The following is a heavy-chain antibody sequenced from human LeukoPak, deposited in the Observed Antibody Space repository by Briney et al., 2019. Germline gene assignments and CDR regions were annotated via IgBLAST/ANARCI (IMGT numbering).Heavy chain of an antibody. Sequence: SQTLSLTCTVSGVSISSGGYYWSWLRQHPGKGLEWIGYIYYSGSTYYNPSLKSRVTISVDTSKNQFSLKLSSVTAADTAVYYCARGLSGLRFLEWSRSGGWFDPWGQGTLVTVSS. D-gene: IGHD3-3*01. CDR3: ARGLSGLRFLEWSRSGGWFDP. V-gene: IGHV4-31*03. CDR1: GVSISSGGYY. J-gene: IGHJ5*02. CDR2: IYYSGST.